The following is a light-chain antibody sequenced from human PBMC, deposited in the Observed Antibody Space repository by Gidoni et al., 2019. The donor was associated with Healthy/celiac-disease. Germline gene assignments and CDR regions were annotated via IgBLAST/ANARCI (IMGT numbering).Light chain of an antibody. Sequence: SYELTQPLSVSVSPGQTASITCSGDKLGDKYACWYQQKPGQSPVLVIYQDSKRPSGIPERFSGSNSGNTATLTISGTQAMDEADYYCQAWDSSTAVVFGGGTKLTVL. CDR1: KLGDKY. CDR2: QDS. CDR3: QAWDSSTAVV. V-gene: IGLV3-1*01. J-gene: IGLJ2*01.